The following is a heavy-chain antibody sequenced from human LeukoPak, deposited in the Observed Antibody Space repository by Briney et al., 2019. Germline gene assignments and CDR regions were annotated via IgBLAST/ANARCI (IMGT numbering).Heavy chain of an antibody. D-gene: IGHD6-13*01. CDR3: AREKGAAAGYFDY. V-gene: IGHV3-48*03. CDR2: ISSSGTTI. J-gene: IGHJ4*02. CDR1: GFTFSTYE. Sequence: GGSLRLSCAASGFTFSTYEMNWVRQAPGKGLEWVSYISSSGTTIYYADPVKGRFTISRDNAKNSLYLQMNSLRAEDTAVYYCAREKGAAAGYFDYWGQGTLVTVSS.